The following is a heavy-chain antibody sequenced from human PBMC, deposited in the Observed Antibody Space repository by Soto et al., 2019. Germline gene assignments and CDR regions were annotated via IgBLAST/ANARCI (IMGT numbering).Heavy chain of an antibody. V-gene: IGHV4-38-2*01. D-gene: IGHD2-2*01. CDR2: LYHIGST. J-gene: IGHJ6*02. CDR3: RSSTSCYDESCVDV. CDR1: GYSISSDNY. Sequence: PSETLSLTCAVSGYSISSDNYWAWIRQPPGRGLEWIGSLYHIGSTHYNTSLKSRVTISVDTSKNHFSLELSSVTAADTAIYYCRSSTSCYDESCVDVWGQGTMVTDSS.